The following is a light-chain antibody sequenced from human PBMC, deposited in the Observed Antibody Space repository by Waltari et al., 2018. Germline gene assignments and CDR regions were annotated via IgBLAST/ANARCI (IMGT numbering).Light chain of an antibody. CDR1: QSISIY. CDR3: QQRSDWPPTWT. Sequence: EVVLTQSPATLSLSPGDSATLSCRASQSISIYLAWYQHKPAQAPGLLIFDASNRATGIPARFSGSGSGTDFTLTISNLEPEDSAVYYCQQRSDWPPTWTFGQGTKVEMK. V-gene: IGKV3-11*01. J-gene: IGKJ1*01. CDR2: DAS.